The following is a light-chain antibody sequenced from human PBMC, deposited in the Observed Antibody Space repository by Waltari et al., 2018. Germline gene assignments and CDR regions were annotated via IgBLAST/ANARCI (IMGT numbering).Light chain of an antibody. CDR2: EVI. J-gene: IGLJ3*02. Sequence: QSALTQPASVSVSHGQSITISCTGTIINVCFYNLVSWYQQHPDKAPKLLVYEVIGRPSGVSSRFSGSKSGNTASLTISGLQAEDEADYYCCSYAGRNIWVFGGGTKVTVL. V-gene: IGLV2-23*02. CDR3: CSYAGRNIWV. CDR1: IINVCFYNL.